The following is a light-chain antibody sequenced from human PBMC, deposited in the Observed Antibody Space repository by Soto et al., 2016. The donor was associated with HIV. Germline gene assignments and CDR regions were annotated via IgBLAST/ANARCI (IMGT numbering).Light chain of an antibody. J-gene: IGLJ3*02. CDR3: QVWDRSRDHPNWV. Sequence: SYVLTQRPSVSVAPGKTATITCGGNNIGSKSVHWYQQKPGQAPVLVVYDDSDRRSGIPERFSGSNSGNTATLTISRVEAGDEADYFCQVWDRSRDHPNWVFGGGTKLTIL. CDR1: NIGSKS. CDR2: DDS. V-gene: IGLV3-21*03.